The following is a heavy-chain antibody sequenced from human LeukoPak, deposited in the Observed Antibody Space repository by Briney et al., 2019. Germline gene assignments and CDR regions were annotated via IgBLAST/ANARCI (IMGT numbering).Heavy chain of an antibody. CDR2: ISWNSGSI. V-gene: IGHV3-9*01. CDR3: AKAGSSSWYYEYFQH. D-gene: IGHD6-13*01. J-gene: IGHJ1*01. Sequence: PGRSLRLSCAASGFTFDDYAMRWVRHAPGKGLEWVSGISWNSGSIGYADSVKGRFTISRDNAKNSLYLQMNSLRAEDTALYYCAKAGSSSWYYEYFQHWGQGTLVTVSS. CDR1: GFTFDDYA.